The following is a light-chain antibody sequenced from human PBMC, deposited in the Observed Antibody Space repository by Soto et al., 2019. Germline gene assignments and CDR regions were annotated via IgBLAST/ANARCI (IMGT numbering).Light chain of an antibody. CDR1: QSVTSNY. J-gene: IGKJ1*01. Sequence: EIVLTQSPGTLSLSPGERATLSCRASQSVTSNYLAWYQQKPGQAPGLLIYDTSTRASGVPDRFSGSGSGTEFTLTISRLEPEDFAVYYCQHYGTAPQTFGQGTKVDFK. V-gene: IGKV3-20*01. CDR2: DTS. CDR3: QHYGTAPQT.